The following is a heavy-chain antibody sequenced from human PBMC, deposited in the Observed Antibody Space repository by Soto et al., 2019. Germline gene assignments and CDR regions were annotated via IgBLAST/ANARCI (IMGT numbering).Heavy chain of an antibody. J-gene: IGHJ5*02. CDR3: ARDGYSSSWYSMYNWFDP. CDR1: GGTFSSYA. V-gene: IGHV1-69*01. Sequence: QVQLVQSGAEVKKPGSSVKVSCKASGGTFSSYAISWVRQAPGQGLEWMGGIIPIFGTANYAQKFQGRVTITADESTSTAYMELSSLRSEDTAVYYCARDGYSSSWYSMYNWFDPWGQGTLVTVSS. D-gene: IGHD6-13*01. CDR2: IIPIFGTA.